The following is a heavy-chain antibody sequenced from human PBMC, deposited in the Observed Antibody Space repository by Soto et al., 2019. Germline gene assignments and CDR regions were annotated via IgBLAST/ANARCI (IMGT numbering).Heavy chain of an antibody. CDR2: IYWDDDK. V-gene: IGHV2-5*02. D-gene: IGHD3-22*01. Sequence: QITLKESGPTLVTPTQTLTLTCTFSGFSLSTSGVGVGWIRQPPGKALEWLALIYWDDDKRYSPSLKSKLTITKDTSKNQVVLTMTNMDPVDTATYYCAHIDYYDNRHAFGIWGQGTMVTASS. CDR1: GFSLSTSGVG. CDR3: AHIDYYDNRHAFGI. J-gene: IGHJ3*02.